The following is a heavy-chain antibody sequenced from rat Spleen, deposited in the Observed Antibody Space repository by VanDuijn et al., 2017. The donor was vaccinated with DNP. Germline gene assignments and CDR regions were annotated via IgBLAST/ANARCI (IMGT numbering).Heavy chain of an antibody. CDR2: ISASGGST. Sequence: EVQLVGSGGGLVQSGRSLKLSCAASGFTFSNYGMAWVRQAPKKGLEWVASISASGGSTSYRDSVKGRFTISRYNAKSILYLQMDSLRSEDTATYYCTTDFERGYWGQGVMVTVSS. D-gene: IGHD1-11*01. V-gene: IGHV5-19*01. CDR1: GFTFSNYG. J-gene: IGHJ2*01. CDR3: TTDFERGY.